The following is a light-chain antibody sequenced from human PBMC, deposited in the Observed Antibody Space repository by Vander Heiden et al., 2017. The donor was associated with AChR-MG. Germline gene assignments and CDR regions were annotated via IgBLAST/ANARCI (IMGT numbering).Light chain of an antibody. CDR3: QQYNNRPLLT. Sequence: EIVMTPSPATLSVSPGERATLSCRASQSVSSNLAWYQHKPGQAPRLLIYGASTRATGVPARFSGSGSETEFTLTISSLQSEDFAVYYCQQYNNRPLLTFGGGTKVEIK. CDR2: GAS. V-gene: IGKV3-15*01. CDR1: QSVSSN. J-gene: IGKJ4*01.